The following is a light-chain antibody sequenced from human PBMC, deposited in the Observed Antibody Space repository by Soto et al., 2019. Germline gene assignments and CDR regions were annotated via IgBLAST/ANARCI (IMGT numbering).Light chain of an antibody. V-gene: IGKV1-12*01. J-gene: IGKJ5*01. Sequence: IQMTQSPSSVSASVGDRVTITCRASQNIGKWIAWYQQKQGKAPKLXIYAASSLRGGVPSRFSGSGSGTEFTLTISSLQPADFETYSCQHARSFTITFGQGTRLEIK. CDR1: QNIGKW. CDR3: QHARSFTIT. CDR2: AAS.